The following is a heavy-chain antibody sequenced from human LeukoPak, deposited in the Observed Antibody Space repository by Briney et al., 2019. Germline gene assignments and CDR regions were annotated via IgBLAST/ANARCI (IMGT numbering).Heavy chain of an antibody. CDR2: ISGSGGST. Sequence: GGSLRLSCAASGFTFSSYAMSWVRQAPGKGLEWVSAISGSGGSTYYADSVKGRFTISRDNSKNTLYLQMNSLRAEDTAVYYCAKDTDFMGIAAESGYNWFDPWGQGTLVTVSS. CDR3: AKDTDFMGIAAESGYNWFDP. V-gene: IGHV3-23*01. CDR1: GFTFSSYA. J-gene: IGHJ5*02. D-gene: IGHD6-13*01.